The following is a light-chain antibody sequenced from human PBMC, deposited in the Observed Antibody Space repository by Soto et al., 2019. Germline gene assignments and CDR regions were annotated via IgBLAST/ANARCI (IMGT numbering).Light chain of an antibody. J-gene: IGKJ1*01. Sequence: IVLTHSPGTLSFSPGYRSTLSCRASQSVSRSYLGWYQQKPGQAPRLLMYGASIRAAGVPDRFSGSGSGTEFTLTISRLEPEDFTVYYCHHYETFGQGTKVDIK. CDR2: GAS. CDR3: HHYET. CDR1: QSVSRSY. V-gene: IGKV3-20*01.